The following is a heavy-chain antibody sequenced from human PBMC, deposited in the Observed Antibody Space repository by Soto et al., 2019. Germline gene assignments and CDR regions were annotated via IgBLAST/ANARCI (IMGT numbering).Heavy chain of an antibody. Sequence: PSETLSLTCSVSGGSISSDDYYCTCIRQPPGEGLEWIGYLYYTGRPSSTPSLESRVTISIDTSKNQFSLKLSSVSAADTAVYYCAREGSSSPEYFDFWGPGTLVTVS. D-gene: IGHD2-15*01. CDR1: GGSISSDDYY. CDR3: AREGSSSPEYFDF. CDR2: LYYTGRP. J-gene: IGHJ4*02. V-gene: IGHV4-30-4*01.